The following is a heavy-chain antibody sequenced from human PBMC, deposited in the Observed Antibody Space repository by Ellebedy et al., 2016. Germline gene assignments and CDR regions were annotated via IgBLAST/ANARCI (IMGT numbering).Heavy chain of an antibody. CDR2: ISGGGHST. CDR3: AKANGYNYGPLDY. Sequence: GESLKISXAVSGFTFTDFAMSWVRQAPGQGLEWVSGISGGGHSTYYADSVKGRFTISGDNSKNTLYLQMNSLRAEDTAVYYCAKANGYNYGPLDYWGQGTPVTVSS. D-gene: IGHD5-24*01. V-gene: IGHV3-23*01. CDR1: GFTFTDFA. J-gene: IGHJ4*02.